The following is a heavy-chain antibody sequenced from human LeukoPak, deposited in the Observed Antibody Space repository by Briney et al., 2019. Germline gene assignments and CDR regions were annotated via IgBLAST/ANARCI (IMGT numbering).Heavy chain of an antibody. CDR1: RFTFSSYD. V-gene: IGHV3-23*01. CDR3: AKRDSSGSYYFDY. Sequence: GGSLRLSCAASRFTFSSYDMSWVRQAPGKGLEWVSTINSYGAYTYYADSVRGRFTISRDNSKNTLYLQMNSLRAEDTAVFYCAKRDSSGSYYFDYWGQGTLVTVSS. D-gene: IGHD3-22*01. J-gene: IGHJ4*02. CDR2: INSYGAYT.